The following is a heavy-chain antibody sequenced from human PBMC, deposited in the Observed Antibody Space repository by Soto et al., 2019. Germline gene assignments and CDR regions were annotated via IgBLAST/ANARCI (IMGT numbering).Heavy chain of an antibody. CDR3: ARAPVGLDTISYFDY. CDR2: IYYSGST. CDR1: GGSISSYH. J-gene: IGHJ4*02. Sequence: SETLSLACNVSGGSISSYHWSWIRQPPGKGREWIGYIYYSGSTNYNPSLKSRVTISVDTSKNHYSLRLTSVAAADTAVYFCARAPVGLDTISYFDYWGQGKLVTVSS. V-gene: IGHV4-59*08. D-gene: IGHD3-3*01.